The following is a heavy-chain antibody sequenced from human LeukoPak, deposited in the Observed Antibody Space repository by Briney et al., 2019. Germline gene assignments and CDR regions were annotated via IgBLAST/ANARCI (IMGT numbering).Heavy chain of an antibody. D-gene: IGHD4-17*01. V-gene: IGHV3-48*01. CDR1: GFTFSSYS. CDR2: ITFSSSII. CDR3: ARDRLHYGEYEKTFDY. Sequence: PGGSLRLSCAASGFTFSSYSMNWARQAPGKGLEWVSYITFSSSIIYYADSVKGRFTISRDNAKKSLYLQMNSLRAEDTAVYYCARDRLHYGEYEKTFDYWGQGTLVSVSS. J-gene: IGHJ4*02.